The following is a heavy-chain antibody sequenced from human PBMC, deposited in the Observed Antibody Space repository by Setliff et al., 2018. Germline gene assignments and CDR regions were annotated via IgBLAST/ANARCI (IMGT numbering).Heavy chain of an antibody. V-gene: IGHV1-46*01. J-gene: IGHJ3*02. CDR2: INPSGGST. D-gene: IGHD4-17*01. CDR3: TRVGRMTTVAPHDAFDI. CDR1: GYTFTSYY. Sequence: ASVTVSCKASGYTFTSYYMHWVRQAPGQGLDWMGIINPSGGSTSYAQKFQGRVTMTRDTSTSTVYMELSSLRSEDTAVYYCTRVGRMTTVAPHDAFDIWGQGTMVTVSS.